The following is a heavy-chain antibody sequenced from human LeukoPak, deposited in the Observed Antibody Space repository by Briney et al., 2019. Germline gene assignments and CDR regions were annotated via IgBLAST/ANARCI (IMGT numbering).Heavy chain of an antibody. CDR3: ARVRVVVVAAILGAFDI. D-gene: IGHD2-15*01. J-gene: IGHJ3*02. V-gene: IGHV1-2*02. Sequence: GASVKVSCKASGYTFTGYYMHWVRQAPGQGLEWMGWINPNSGGTNYAQKFQGRVTMTRDTSISTAYMELSRLRSDDTAVYYCARVRVVVVAAILGAFDIWGQGTMVTVSS. CDR1: GYTFTGYY. CDR2: INPNSGGT.